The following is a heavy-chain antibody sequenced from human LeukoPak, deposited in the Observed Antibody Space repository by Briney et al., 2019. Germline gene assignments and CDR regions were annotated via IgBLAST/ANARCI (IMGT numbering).Heavy chain of an antibody. CDR2: ISAYNGNT. J-gene: IGHJ5*02. CDR3: ARDSRITILGVASNWFDP. D-gene: IGHD3-3*01. CDR1: GYTFTRYG. V-gene: IGHV1-18*01. Sequence: ASVKVSCKASGYTFTRYGISWGRQAPGQGLEWMGWISAYNGNTNYAQKLQGRVTMTTDTSTSTAYMELRSLRSDDTAVYYCARDSRITILGVASNWFDPWGQGTLVTVSS.